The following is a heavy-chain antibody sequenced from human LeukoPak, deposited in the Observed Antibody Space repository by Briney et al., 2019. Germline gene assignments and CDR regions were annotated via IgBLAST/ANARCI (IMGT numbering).Heavy chain of an antibody. CDR1: GGTFSGYY. D-gene: IGHD5-24*01. J-gene: IGHJ4*02. Sequence: SETLSLTCAVYGGTFSGYYWSWIRQPPGKGLEWIGEINHSGSTNYNPSLKSRVTISVDTSKNQFSLKLSSVTAADTAVYYCARGRERDGYPTNFDYWGQGTLVTVSS. CDR2: INHSGST. CDR3: ARGRERDGYPTNFDY. V-gene: IGHV4-34*01.